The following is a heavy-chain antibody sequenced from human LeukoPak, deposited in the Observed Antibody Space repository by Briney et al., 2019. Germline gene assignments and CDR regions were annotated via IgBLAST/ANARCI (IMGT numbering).Heavy chain of an antibody. D-gene: IGHD5-12*01. CDR2: IIPIFGTA. V-gene: IGHV1-69*13. Sequence: SVKVSCKASGGTFTSYAISWVRQAPGQGLEWMGGIIPIFGTANYAQKFQGRVTITADESTSTAYMELSSLRSEDTAVYYCARMISGYDFYYGMDVWGQGTTVTVSS. CDR1: GGTFTSYA. CDR3: ARMISGYDFYYGMDV. J-gene: IGHJ6*02.